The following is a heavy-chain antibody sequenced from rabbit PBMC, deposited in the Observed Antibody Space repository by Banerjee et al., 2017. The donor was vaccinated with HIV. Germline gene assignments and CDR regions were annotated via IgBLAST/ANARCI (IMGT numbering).Heavy chain of an antibody. V-gene: IGHV1S40*01. J-gene: IGHJ4*01. Sequence: QSLEESGGDLVKPGASLTLTCTASGIDLSSYYYMCWVRQAPGKGLELIACIYVGSSGSTYYASWAKGRFTISKTSSTTVTLQMTSLTAADTATYFCARDGGTGDYLDGNFKLWGPGTLVTVS. CDR2: IYVGSSGST. D-gene: IGHD2-1*01. CDR1: GIDLSSYYY. CDR3: ARDGGTGDYLDGNFKL.